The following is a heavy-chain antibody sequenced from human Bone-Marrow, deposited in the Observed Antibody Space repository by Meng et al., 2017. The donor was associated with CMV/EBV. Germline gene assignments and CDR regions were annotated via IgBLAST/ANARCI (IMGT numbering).Heavy chain of an antibody. D-gene: IGHD1-26*01. CDR1: GYTFTSYD. CDR2: INPNSGGT. Sequence: ASVKVSCKASGYTFTSYDINWVRQAPGQGLEWMGWINPNSGGTNYAQKFQGRVTMTRDTSISTAYMELSRLRSDDTAVYYCARGRIVGATFDYWGQGTLVTVSS. CDR3: ARGRIVGATFDY. V-gene: IGHV1-2*02. J-gene: IGHJ4*02.